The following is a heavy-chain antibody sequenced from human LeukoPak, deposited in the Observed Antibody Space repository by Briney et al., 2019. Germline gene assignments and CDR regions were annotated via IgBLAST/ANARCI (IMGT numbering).Heavy chain of an antibody. J-gene: IGHJ4*02. CDR1: GFTFSNYW. CDR2: IKQDGSEK. Sequence: AGGSLRLSCAASGFTFSNYWLTWVRQAPGQGLEWVANIKQDGSEKHYVDSVKGRFTISRDNAKNSLYLQMNSLRAEGTAVYYCARDRQIAYWGQGTLVTVSS. V-gene: IGHV3-7*01. CDR3: ARDRQIAY.